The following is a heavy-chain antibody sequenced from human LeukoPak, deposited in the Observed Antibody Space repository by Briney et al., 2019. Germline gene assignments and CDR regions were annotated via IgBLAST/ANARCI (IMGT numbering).Heavy chain of an antibody. V-gene: IGHV3-7*03. J-gene: IGHJ4*02. CDR3: ARDRRQYYYDSSGYCLPDY. CDR1: GFTFSSYW. Sequence: PGGSLRLSCAASGFTFSSYWMSWVRQAPGKGLEWVANIKQDGSEKYYVDSVKGRFTISRDNAKNSLYLQMNSLRAEDTAVYYCARDRRQYYYDSSGYCLPDYWGQGTLVTVSS. D-gene: IGHD3-22*01. CDR2: IKQDGSEK.